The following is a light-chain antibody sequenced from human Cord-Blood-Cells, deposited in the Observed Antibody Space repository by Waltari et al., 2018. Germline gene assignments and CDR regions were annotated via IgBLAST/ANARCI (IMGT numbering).Light chain of an antibody. CDR2: EGR. CDR3: CSYAGSSTHVV. V-gene: IGLV2-23*01. J-gene: IGLJ2*01. CDR1: SSDVGSYNL. Sequence: QSALTQPASVSGSPGQSITISCTGTSSDVGSYNLVSWYQQHPGKAPKLMIYEGRKRPSGVSNRFSGSKSGNTVALTISGLQAEDEADYYCCSYAGSSTHVVFGGGTKLTVL.